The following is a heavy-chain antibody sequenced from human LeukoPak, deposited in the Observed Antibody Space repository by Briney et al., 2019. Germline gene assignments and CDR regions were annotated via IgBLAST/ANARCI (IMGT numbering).Heavy chain of an antibody. V-gene: IGHV3-7*01. D-gene: IGHD3-3*01. J-gene: IGHJ4*02. CDR1: GFTFSSYW. CDR2: IKQVGSVK. Sequence: PGGSLRLSCAASGFTFSSYWMSWVRQAPGKGLEWVANIKQVGSVKYYVDSVKGRFTISRDNAKNSLYLQMNSLRAEDTAVYYCARDQGYDFWSGYSFPSYFDYWGQGTLVSVSS. CDR3: ARDQGYDFWSGYSFPSYFDY.